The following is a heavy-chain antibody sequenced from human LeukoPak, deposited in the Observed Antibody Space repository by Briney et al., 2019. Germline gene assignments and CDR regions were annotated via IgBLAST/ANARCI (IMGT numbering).Heavy chain of an antibody. J-gene: IGHJ4*02. Sequence: GGSLRLSCAASGFTFSSYGMSWVRQAPGKGLEWVSGISGSGDRTFYADSVKGRFTISRDNSRNTLYLQMNSLRVEDTALYYCARRAPSHDFDDWGQGTLVTVSS. CDR3: ARRAPSHDFDD. CDR2: ISGSGDRT. V-gene: IGHV3-23*01. CDR1: GFTFSSYG.